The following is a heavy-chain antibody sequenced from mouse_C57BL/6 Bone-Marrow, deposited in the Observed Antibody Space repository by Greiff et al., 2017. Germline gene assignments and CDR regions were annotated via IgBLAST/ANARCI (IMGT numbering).Heavy chain of an antibody. J-gene: IGHJ3*01. CDR3: ARFYDYDVGAWFAY. D-gene: IGHD2-4*01. CDR2: INSDGGST. Sequence: EVQLQESGGGLVQPGESLKLSCESNEYEFPSHDMSWVRKTPEKRLELVAAINSDGGSTYYPDTMERRFIISRDNTKKTLYLQMSSLRSEDTALYYCARFYDYDVGAWFAYWGQGTLVTVSA. CDR1: EYEFPSHD. V-gene: IGHV5-2*01.